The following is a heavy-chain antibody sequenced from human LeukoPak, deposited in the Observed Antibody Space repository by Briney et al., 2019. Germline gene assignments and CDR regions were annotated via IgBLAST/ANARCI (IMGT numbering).Heavy chain of an antibody. J-gene: IGHJ4*02. CDR3: AAGTAADF. Sequence: GGSLRLSCVVSGIPFSDYYMNWLRQAPGKGLEWISYISSSSSYTDYADSVKGRFTISRDNAKSPLSWQLNSLRLEDTAVYYCAAGTAADFWGQGTLVTISS. CDR1: GIPFSDYY. V-gene: IGHV3-11*03. D-gene: IGHD6-13*01. CDR2: ISSSSSYT.